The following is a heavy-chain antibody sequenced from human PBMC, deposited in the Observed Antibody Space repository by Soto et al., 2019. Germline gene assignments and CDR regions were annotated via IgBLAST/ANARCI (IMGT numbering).Heavy chain of an antibody. CDR3: TTDPGDFEDY. D-gene: IGHD4-17*01. CDR1: GGSISTYY. Sequence: SETLSLTCTVSGGSISTYYWSWIRQSPGKGLEWIGYIYYSGSTKYNPSLKSRVTMSVDTSKNQFSLKVSSVTAADTAVYYCTTDPGDFEDYWGQGTQVTVSS. CDR2: IYYSGST. V-gene: IGHV4-59*08. J-gene: IGHJ4*02.